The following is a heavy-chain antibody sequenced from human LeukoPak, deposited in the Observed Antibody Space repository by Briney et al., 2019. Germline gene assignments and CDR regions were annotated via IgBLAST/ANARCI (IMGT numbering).Heavy chain of an antibody. CDR3: ARDVTRYSSQAMSY. CDR1: GYTFTSYY. CDR2: INPSGGST. D-gene: IGHD6-13*01. Sequence: ASVKVSCKASGYTFTSYYMHWVRQAPGQGLEWMGIINPSGGSTSYAQKFQGRVTMTRDTSISTAYMELSRLRSDDTAVYYCARDVTRYSSQAMSYWGQGTLVTVSS. J-gene: IGHJ4*02. V-gene: IGHV1-46*01.